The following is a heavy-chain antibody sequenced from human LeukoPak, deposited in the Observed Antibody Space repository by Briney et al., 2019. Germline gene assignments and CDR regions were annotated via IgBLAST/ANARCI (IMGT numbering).Heavy chain of an antibody. CDR3: ASPSCYDKTTPPDY. CDR2: IYYSGST. J-gene: IGHJ4*02. CDR1: DDSISSYS. Sequence: SETLSLTCTVSDDSISSYSWSWIRQPPGRGLEWIGYIYYSGSTKYNPSLKSRVTISVDTSKNQFSLKLRSVTAADTAVYYCASPSCYDKTTPPDYWGQGTLVTVSS. V-gene: IGHV4-59*08. D-gene: IGHD5-12*01.